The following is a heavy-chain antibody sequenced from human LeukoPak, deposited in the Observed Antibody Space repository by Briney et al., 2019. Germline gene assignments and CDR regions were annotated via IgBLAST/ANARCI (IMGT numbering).Heavy chain of an antibody. CDR1: GGTFSSYA. D-gene: IGHD2-2*01. Sequence: GASVKVSCKASGGTFSSYAISWVRQAPGQGPEWMGGIIPIFGTANYAQKFQGRVTITADESTSTAYMELSSLRSEDTAVYYCARATPYEDIVVVPAANLGFYWFDPWGQGTLVTVSS. CDR3: ARATPYEDIVVVPAANLGFYWFDP. V-gene: IGHV1-69*13. CDR2: IIPIFGTA. J-gene: IGHJ5*02.